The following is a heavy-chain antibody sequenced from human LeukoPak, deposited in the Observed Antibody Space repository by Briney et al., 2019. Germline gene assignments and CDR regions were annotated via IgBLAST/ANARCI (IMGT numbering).Heavy chain of an antibody. J-gene: IGHJ4*02. V-gene: IGHV1-69*04. CDR3: AREGAVAGTVFIDY. CDR2: IIPILGIA. Sequence: SVKVSCKASGYTFTGYYMHWVRQAPGQGLEWMGRIIPILGIANYAQKFQGRVTITADKSTSTAYMELSSLRSEDTAVYYCAREGAVAGTVFIDYWGQGTLVTVSS. D-gene: IGHD6-19*01. CDR1: GYTFTGYY.